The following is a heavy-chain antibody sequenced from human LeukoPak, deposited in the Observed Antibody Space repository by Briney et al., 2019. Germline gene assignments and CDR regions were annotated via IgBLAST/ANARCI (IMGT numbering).Heavy chain of an antibody. D-gene: IGHD2-21*02. J-gene: IGHJ4*02. CDR2: IYYGGGT. CDR3: ARHRVMGDYYFDY. Sequence: PSGTLSLTCTVSGGSISSSYWSWIRQPPGKGLEGMGYIYYGGGTNYNPSPKSRVTISVDTSKTQFSLKLSSVTAADTAVYYCARHRVMGDYYFDYWGQGTLVTVSS. CDR1: GGSISSSY. V-gene: IGHV4-59*08.